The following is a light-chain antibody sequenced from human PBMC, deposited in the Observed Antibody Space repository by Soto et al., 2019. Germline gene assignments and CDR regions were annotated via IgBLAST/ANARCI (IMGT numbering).Light chain of an antibody. CDR3: HQYNSWPPGT. CDR2: DAS. CDR1: QSVSNN. Sequence: EIVLTQSPGTLSLSPGERATLSCRASQSVSNNYLAWYQQKPGQAPRLLIFDASTRATGIPARFSGSGSGTEFTLTISSLQSEDFALYYCHQYNSWPPGTFGQGTKVDIK. J-gene: IGKJ2*01. V-gene: IGKV3-15*01.